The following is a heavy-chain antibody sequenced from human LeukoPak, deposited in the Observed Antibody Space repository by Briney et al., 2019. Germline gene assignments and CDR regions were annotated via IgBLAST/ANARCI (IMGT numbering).Heavy chain of an antibody. Sequence: GGSLRLSCAASGFTFSGYGMHWVRQAPGKGLGWVAYIQNDGSNEQYADSVKGRFSISRDSSKNILYLQMNSLRAEDTAVYYCAKDRCSNGIGCYYYYMDVWGKGTTVTISS. V-gene: IGHV3-30*02. CDR3: AKDRCSNGIGCYYYYMDV. D-gene: IGHD2-8*01. J-gene: IGHJ6*03. CDR1: GFTFSGYG. CDR2: IQNDGSNE.